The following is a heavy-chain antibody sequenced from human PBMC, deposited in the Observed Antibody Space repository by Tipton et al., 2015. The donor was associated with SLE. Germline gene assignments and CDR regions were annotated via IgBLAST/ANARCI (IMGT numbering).Heavy chain of an antibody. CDR2: INHSGST. D-gene: IGHD6-13*01. CDR3: ARGGGWQQLTFDY. V-gene: IGHV4-34*01. Sequence: GLVKPSETLSLTCAVYGGSFSGYYWSWIRQPPGKGLEWTGEINHSGSTNYNPSLKSRVTISVDTSKNQFSLKLSSVTAADTAVYYCARGGGWQQLTFDYWGQGTLVTVSS. CDR1: GGSFSGYY. J-gene: IGHJ4*02.